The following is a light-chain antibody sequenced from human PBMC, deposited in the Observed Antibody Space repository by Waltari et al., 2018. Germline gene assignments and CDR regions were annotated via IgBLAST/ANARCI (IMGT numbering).Light chain of an antibody. CDR3: QQYSSFST. CDR1: QSVGTW. J-gene: IGKJ2*01. V-gene: IGKV1-5*03. Sequence: DIQMTQSPSTLSASVGDRVTISCRASQSVGTWLAWYQQKPGKAPKLLIYMASSLESGVPSRFSGSGSGTEFTLTISGLQPDDFATYSCQQYSSFSTFGQGTMV. CDR2: MAS.